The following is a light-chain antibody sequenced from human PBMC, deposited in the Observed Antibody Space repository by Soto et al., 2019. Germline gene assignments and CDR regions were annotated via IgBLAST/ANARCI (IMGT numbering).Light chain of an antibody. CDR3: SSYSSSSTPYV. Sequence: SALTQPASVSGSPGQSITISCTGTKSDIGGYNFVSWYQQHPGKAPKLMIYEVSNWPSGVSNRFSGSKSGNTASLTISGLQAEDEADYYCSSYSSSSTPYVFGTGTKLTVL. J-gene: IGLJ1*01. CDR1: KSDIGGYNF. CDR2: EVS. V-gene: IGLV2-14*01.